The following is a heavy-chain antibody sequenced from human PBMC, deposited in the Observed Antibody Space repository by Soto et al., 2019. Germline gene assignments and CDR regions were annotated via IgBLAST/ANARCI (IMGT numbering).Heavy chain of an antibody. Sequence: SETLSLTCAVYNGSFSVYYWIWIRQPPGEGLEWIGEINHSGSTNYNPSLKSRVTVSVDTSKNQFSLKLSSVTAADTAVYYCARDSTRRGACDIWGQGTMVTVSS. V-gene: IGHV4-34*01. D-gene: IGHD4-4*01. J-gene: IGHJ3*02. CDR1: NGSFSVYY. CDR3: ARDSTRRGACDI. CDR2: INHSGST.